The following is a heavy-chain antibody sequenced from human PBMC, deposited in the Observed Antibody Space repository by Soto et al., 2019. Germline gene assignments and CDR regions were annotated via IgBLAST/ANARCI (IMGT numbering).Heavy chain of an antibody. V-gene: IGHV3-74*01. D-gene: IGHD2-2*03. CDR1: GFTFSSHW. J-gene: IGHJ4*02. CDR2: INSDGSGT. Sequence: LRLSCAASGFTFSSHWLHWVRQAPGKGLVWVSRINSDGSGTSYADSVKGRFTISRDNAKNTLYLQMNSLRAEDTALYYCVDPYFFDYWGQGTLVTVSS. CDR3: VDPYFFDY.